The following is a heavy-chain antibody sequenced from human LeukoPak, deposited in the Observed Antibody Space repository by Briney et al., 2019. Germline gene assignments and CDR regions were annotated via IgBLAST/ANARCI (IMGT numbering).Heavy chain of an antibody. J-gene: IGHJ6*02. V-gene: IGHV3-30-3*01. CDR2: ISYDGSNK. CDR1: GFTFSSYA. Sequence: GRSLRLSCAASGFTFSSYAMHWVRQAPGKGLEWVAVISYDGSNKYYADSVKGRFTISRDNSKNTLYLQMNSLRAEDTAVYYCARVRWQTNYYYGMDVWGQGTTVTVSS. CDR3: ARVRWQTNYYYGMDV. D-gene: IGHD4-23*01.